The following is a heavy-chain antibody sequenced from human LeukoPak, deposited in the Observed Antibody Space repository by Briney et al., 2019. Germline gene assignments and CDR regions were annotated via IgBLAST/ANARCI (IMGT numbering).Heavy chain of an antibody. Sequence: SETLSLTCTVSGGSISSYYWSWIRQPPGKGLEWIGYIYYSGSTNYNPSLKSRVTISVDTSKNQFSLKLSSVTAPDTAVYYCARDGTTMVRGMNWFDPWGQGTLVTVSS. J-gene: IGHJ5*02. D-gene: IGHD3-10*01. CDR2: IYYSGST. CDR1: GGSISSYY. V-gene: IGHV4-59*12. CDR3: ARDGTTMVRGMNWFDP.